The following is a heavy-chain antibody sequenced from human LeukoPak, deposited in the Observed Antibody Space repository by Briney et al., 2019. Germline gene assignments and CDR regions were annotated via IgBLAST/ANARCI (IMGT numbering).Heavy chain of an antibody. D-gene: IGHD3-3*01. CDR2: INHSGSA. CDR3: ARVRITIFGVVIPYDY. Sequence: PSETLSLTCAAYGGSFSGYYWSWIRQPPGKGLEWIGEINHSGSANYNPSLKSRVTISVDTSKNQFSLKLSSVTAADTAVYYCARVRITIFGVVIPYDYWGQGTLVTVSS. CDR1: GGSFSGYY. V-gene: IGHV4-34*01. J-gene: IGHJ4*02.